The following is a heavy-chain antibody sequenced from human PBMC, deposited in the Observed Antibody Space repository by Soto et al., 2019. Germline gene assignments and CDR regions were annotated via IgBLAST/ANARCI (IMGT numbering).Heavy chain of an antibody. CDR3: ARMGLSIASLDY. CDR2: IDPGDTDT. V-gene: IGHV5-51*01. D-gene: IGHD1-26*01. J-gene: IGHJ4*02. CDR1: GYSFTNYW. Sequence: EVQLVQSGAEVKKPGESLKISCKGSGYSFTNYWIGWVRQMPGKGLEWMGIIDPGDTDTKYSPSFQGHVTISADKSISTAYLQWSSLKASDTAMYYFARMGLSIASLDYWGQGTLVTVSS.